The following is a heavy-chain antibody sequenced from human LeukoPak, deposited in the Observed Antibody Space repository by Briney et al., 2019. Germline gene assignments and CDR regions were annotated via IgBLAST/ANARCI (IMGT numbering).Heavy chain of an antibody. Sequence: SETQSLTCAVYGGSFSGYYWNWIRQPPGKGLEWIGEINHSGSTNYNPSLKSRVTISVDTSKNQFSLKLSSVTAADTAVYYCASYYYDSSGYYVPSRYYFDYWGQGTLVTVSS. D-gene: IGHD3-22*01. CDR3: ASYYYDSSGYYVPSRYYFDY. J-gene: IGHJ4*02. CDR2: INHSGST. V-gene: IGHV4-34*01. CDR1: GGSFSGYY.